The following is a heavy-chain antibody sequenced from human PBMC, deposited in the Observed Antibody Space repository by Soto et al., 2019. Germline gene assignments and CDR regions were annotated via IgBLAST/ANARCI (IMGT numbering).Heavy chain of an antibody. Sequence: QVQLVQSGAEVKKPGSSVKVSCKASGGTFSSYTISWVRQAPGQGLEWMGRIISILDRANYARKCLGGVTITADKSTRTAYMELSSLGSEDPAVYYCARALDTALGAAFESWGKGTMVSVSS. CDR3: ARALDTALGAAFES. J-gene: IGHJ3*02. CDR2: IISILDRA. D-gene: IGHD5-18*01. V-gene: IGHV1-69*08. CDR1: GGTFSSYT.